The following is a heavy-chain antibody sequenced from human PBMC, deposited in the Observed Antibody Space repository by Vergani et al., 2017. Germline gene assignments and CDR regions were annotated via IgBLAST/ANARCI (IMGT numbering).Heavy chain of an antibody. Sequence: QVKLQESGPGLVKPSETLSLTCTVSGASISSGAYYWSWIRQHPGKGLEWIGYIYYSGSTYYNPSLKSRVTISGDTSKNQFSLKLSSVTAADTAVYYCARGNYDFWSGFPWWFGPWGQGTLVTVSS. CDR3: ARGNYDFWSGFPWWFGP. V-gene: IGHV4-31*03. CDR1: GASISSGAYY. CDR2: IYYSGST. D-gene: IGHD3-3*01. J-gene: IGHJ5*02.